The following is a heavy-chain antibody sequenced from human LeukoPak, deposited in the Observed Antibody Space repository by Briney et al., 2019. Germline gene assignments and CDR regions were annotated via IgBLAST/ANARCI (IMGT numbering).Heavy chain of an antibody. Sequence: PGGSLRLSCAASGFTFSSYSMNWVRQAPGKGLEWVSCISSSSSNIYYADSVKGRFTISRDNAKNSLYLQMNSLRAEDTAVYYCARDKAYNRFDHWGQGTLVTVSS. J-gene: IGHJ5*02. CDR2: ISSSSSNI. V-gene: IGHV3-21*01. CDR1: GFTFSSYS. D-gene: IGHD1-1*01. CDR3: ARDKAYNRFDH.